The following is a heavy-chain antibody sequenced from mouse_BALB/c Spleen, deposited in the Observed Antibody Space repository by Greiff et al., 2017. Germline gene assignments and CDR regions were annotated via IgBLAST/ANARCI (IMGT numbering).Heavy chain of an antibody. V-gene: IGHV5-6*02. CDR3: ARHLEAYAMDY. CDR2: ISSGGSYT. J-gene: IGHJ4*01. Sequence: DVMLVESGGDLVKPGGSLKLSCAASGFTFSSYGMSWVRQTPDKRLEWVATISSGGSYTYYPDSVKGRFTISRDNAKNTLYLQMSSLKSEDTAMYYCARHLEAYAMDYWGQGTSVTVSS. CDR1: GFTFSSYG.